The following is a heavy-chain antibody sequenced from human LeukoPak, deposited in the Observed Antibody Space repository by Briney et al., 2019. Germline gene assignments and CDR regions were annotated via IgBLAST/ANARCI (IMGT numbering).Heavy chain of an antibody. CDR2: IIPIFGTA. CDR3: ARVSVVPAAMPDYYYGMDV. J-gene: IGHJ6*04. V-gene: IGHV1-69*06. Sequence: GASVKVSCKASGGTFSSYAISWVRQAPGQGLEWMGGIIPIFGTANCAQKFQGRVTITADKSTSTAYMELSSLRSEDTAVYYCARVSVVPAAMPDYYYGMDVWGKGTTVTVSS. D-gene: IGHD2-2*01. CDR1: GGTFSSYA.